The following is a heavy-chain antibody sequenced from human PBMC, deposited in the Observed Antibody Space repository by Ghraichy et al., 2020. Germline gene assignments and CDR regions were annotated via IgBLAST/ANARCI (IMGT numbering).Heavy chain of an antibody. V-gene: IGHV3-30*04. D-gene: IGHD3-10*01. J-gene: IGHJ6*02. CDR3: ARATREWLGRYYGVDV. CDR2: ISDAGTNE. Sequence: GESLIISCAGSGFTFSGYAMHWVRQAPAKGLEWVADISDAGTNEHYVESVKGRFTISRDNPKNTVYLQMNSLRPEDTAVYYCARATREWLGRYYGVDVWGQGTTVIVS. CDR1: GFTFSGYA.